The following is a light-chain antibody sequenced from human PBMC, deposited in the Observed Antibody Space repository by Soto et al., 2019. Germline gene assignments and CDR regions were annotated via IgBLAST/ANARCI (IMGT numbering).Light chain of an antibody. CDR1: QGISSA. CDR3: QQFNNYPET. Sequence: AIHLTQSPSSLSASVGDRVTITCRASQGISSALAWYQQKPGKAPKLLIYDASSLESGVPSRFSGSGSGTDFTLTISSLQPGDFATYYCQQFNNYPETFGQGTRLEIK. V-gene: IGKV1D-13*01. J-gene: IGKJ5*01. CDR2: DAS.